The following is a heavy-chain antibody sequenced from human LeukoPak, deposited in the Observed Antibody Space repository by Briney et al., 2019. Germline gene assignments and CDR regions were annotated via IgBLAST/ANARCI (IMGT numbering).Heavy chain of an antibody. CDR1: GFTFRNYA. D-gene: IGHD2-21*01. Sequence: GGSLRLSCVASGFTFRNYAMSWVRQAPGKGLESVSTISGSASDTHYADSVKGRFTISRDNSKNTLYLHMGSLRADDTAVYYCAKDGEDWGQGTLVTVSS. CDR2: ISGSASDT. CDR3: AKDGED. J-gene: IGHJ4*02. V-gene: IGHV3-23*01.